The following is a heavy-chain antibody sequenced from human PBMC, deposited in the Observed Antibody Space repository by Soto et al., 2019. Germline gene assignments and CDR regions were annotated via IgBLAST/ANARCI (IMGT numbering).Heavy chain of an antibody. J-gene: IGHJ4*02. D-gene: IGHD6-19*01. CDR3: ARLDKFNGGWS. CDR2: VSHDGKSG. CDR1: GFTFSSYA. V-gene: IGHV3-30*14. Sequence: QVQLVESGGGVVQPGRSPRLSCAASGFTFSSYAMHWVRRAPGKGLEWVAAVSHDGKSGFYADSVSGRFTVSRDNSNNLVYLQMDRLRPEDTALFYCARLDKFNGGWSWGQGTAVTVSS.